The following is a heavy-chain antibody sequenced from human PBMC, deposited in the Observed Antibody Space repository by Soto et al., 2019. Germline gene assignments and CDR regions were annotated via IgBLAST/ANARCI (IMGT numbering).Heavy chain of an antibody. CDR2: IYYSGST. V-gene: IGHV4-59*01. CDR3: ARGRFFGGVIISETYFDY. Sequence: SETLSLTCTVSGGSISSYYWSWIRQPPGKGLEWIGYIYYSGSTNYNPSLKSRVPISVDTSKNQFSLTLSSVTAAETAVYYCARGRFFGGVIISETYFDYWGQGTLVTASS. CDR1: GGSISSYY. J-gene: IGHJ4*02. D-gene: IGHD3-3*01.